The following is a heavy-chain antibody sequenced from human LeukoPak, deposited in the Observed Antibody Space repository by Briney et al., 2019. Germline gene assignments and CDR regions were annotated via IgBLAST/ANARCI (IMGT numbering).Heavy chain of an antibody. D-gene: IGHD5-24*01. CDR2: ISYDGSNE. CDR3: ASSGYNYGFDY. V-gene: IGHV3-30-3*01. CDR1: GFTFSSYA. J-gene: IGHJ4*02. Sequence: GGSLRLSCTASGFTFSSYAMHWVRQTPGKGLEWVAVISYDGSNEYYADSVKGRFTISRDNAKNSLYLQMNSLRAEDTAIYYCASSGYNYGFDYWGQGTLVTVSS.